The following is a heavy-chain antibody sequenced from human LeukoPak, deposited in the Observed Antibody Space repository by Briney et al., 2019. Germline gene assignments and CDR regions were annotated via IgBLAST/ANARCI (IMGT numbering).Heavy chain of an antibody. CDR3: SLGYCSGGSCYSWFDP. J-gene: IGHJ5*02. CDR1: GYTFTGYS. Sequence: ASVKVSCKASGYTFTGYSMHWVRQAPGQGLEWMGWINPNSGGTNYAQKFQGRVTMTRDTSISTAYMELSRLRSDDTAVYYCSLGYCSGGSCYSWFDPWGQGTLVTVSS. V-gene: IGHV1-2*02. D-gene: IGHD2-15*01. CDR2: INPNSGGT.